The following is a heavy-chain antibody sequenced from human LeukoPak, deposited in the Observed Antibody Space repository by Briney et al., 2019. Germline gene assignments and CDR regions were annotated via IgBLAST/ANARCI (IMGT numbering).Heavy chain of an antibody. CDR3: ATVISYGSGSYQVIWFDP. V-gene: IGHV1-24*01. J-gene: IGHJ5*02. D-gene: IGHD3-10*01. CDR2: FHPEDGET. Sequence: ASVKVSCKVSGYTLTELSMHWVRQAPGKGLEWMGGFHPEDGETIYAQKFQGRVTMTEDTSTDTAYMELSSLRSEDTAVYYCATVISYGSGSYQVIWFDPWGQGTLVTVSS. CDR1: GYTLTELS.